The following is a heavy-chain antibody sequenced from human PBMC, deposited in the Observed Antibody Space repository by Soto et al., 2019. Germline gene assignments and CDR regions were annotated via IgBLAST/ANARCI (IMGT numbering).Heavy chain of an antibody. D-gene: IGHD3-3*01. J-gene: IGHJ6*02. V-gene: IGHV1-2*04. CDR3: ARDGFEIRFLEWLSMDV. CDR2: INPNSGGT. CDR1: VYTFTGYY. Sequence: ASVTVSCKDSVYTFTGYYMHWVRPAPGQGLEWMGWINPNSGGTNYAQKFQGWVTMTRDTSISTAYMELSRLRSDDTAVYYCARDGFEIRFLEWLSMDVWAKGPRSPSP.